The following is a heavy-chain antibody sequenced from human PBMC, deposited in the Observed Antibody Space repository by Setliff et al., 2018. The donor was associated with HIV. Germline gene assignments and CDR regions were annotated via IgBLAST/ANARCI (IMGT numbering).Heavy chain of an antibody. D-gene: IGHD6-13*01. J-gene: IGHJ4*02. Sequence: GASVKVSCKASGYTFTDYVIHWVRQAPGQRPEWMAWIITGNGDTHYPQKFRDRVTVTRDTSANTAFMELNTLTSEDTAVYYCARDDVAAPGSHHDYWGQGTPVTVSS. CDR2: IITGNGDT. CDR1: GYTFTDYV. CDR3: ARDDVAAPGSHHDY. V-gene: IGHV1-3*04.